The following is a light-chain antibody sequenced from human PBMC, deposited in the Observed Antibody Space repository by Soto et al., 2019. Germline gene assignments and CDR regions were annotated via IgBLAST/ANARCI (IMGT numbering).Light chain of an antibody. Sequence: DIVMTQSPLSLPVTPGEPASISCRSSQSLLHSNAYNYLDWYLQKPGQSPQLLIYEVSTRVSGVPDRFSGSGSGTDFTLEISRVETDDVGIYYCMQSTQLPPTFGQGTRLEIK. CDR3: MQSTQLPPT. CDR1: QSLLHSNAYNY. CDR2: EVS. J-gene: IGKJ5*01. V-gene: IGKV2D-29*02.